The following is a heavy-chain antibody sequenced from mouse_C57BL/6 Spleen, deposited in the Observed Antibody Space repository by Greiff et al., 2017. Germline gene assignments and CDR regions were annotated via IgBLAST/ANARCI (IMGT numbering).Heavy chain of an antibody. CDR1: GYTFTSYW. J-gene: IGHJ4*01. D-gene: IGHD1-1*01. CDR2: IHPNSGST. Sequence: QVQLQQPGAELVKPGASVKLSCKASGYTFTSYWMHWVKQRPGQGLEWIGMIHPNSGSTNYNEKFKSKATLTVDKSSSTAYMQLSSLTSEDSAVYYCARDYGSSLYAMDDWGQGTSVTVSS. V-gene: IGHV1-64*01. CDR3: ARDYGSSLYAMDD.